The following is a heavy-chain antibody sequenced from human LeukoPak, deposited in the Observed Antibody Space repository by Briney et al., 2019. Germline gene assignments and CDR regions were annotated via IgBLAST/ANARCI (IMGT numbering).Heavy chain of an antibody. CDR2: IKQDGSEK. D-gene: IGHD2-15*01. Sequence: GGTLRLSCAASGFTFSSYWMSWVRQAPGKGLEWVANIKQDGSEKYYVDSVKGRFTISRDNSKNTLYLQMNSLRAEDTAVYYCAREKVDCSGGSCCYNFDYWGQGTLVTVSS. CDR3: AREKVDCSGGSCCYNFDY. CDR1: GFTFSSYW. J-gene: IGHJ4*02. V-gene: IGHV3-7*03.